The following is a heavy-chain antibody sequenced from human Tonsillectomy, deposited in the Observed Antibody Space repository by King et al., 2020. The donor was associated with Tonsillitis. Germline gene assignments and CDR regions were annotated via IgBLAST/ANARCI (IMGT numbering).Heavy chain of an antibody. Sequence: LQLVQSGAEMKKPGESLKISCKGSGYSFTSYWIGWVRQMPGKGLEWMGIIYPVDSDTKYSPSFQGQVTISVDKSIRTAYLQWSSLKASDTAMYHCATPLGYHYDRDDAFDIWGQGTMVTVSS. CDR3: ATPLGYHYDRDDAFDI. V-gene: IGHV5-51*01. CDR1: GYSFTSYW. CDR2: IYPVDSDT. D-gene: IGHD3-22*01. J-gene: IGHJ3*02.